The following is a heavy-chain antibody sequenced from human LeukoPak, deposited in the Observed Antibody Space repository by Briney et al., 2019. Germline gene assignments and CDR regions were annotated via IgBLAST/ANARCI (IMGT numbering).Heavy chain of an antibody. CDR1: GYTFTSYY. CDR2: INPSGGST. Sequence: ASVKVSCKASGYTFTSYYMHWVRQAPGQGLEWMGIINPSGGSTSYAQKFQGRVTMTRDTSTSTVYMELSSLRSEDTAPYYCARDSNYEPPVWYFDYWGQGTLVTVSS. CDR3: ARDSNYEPPVWYFDY. J-gene: IGHJ4*02. D-gene: IGHD3-22*01. V-gene: IGHV1-46*01.